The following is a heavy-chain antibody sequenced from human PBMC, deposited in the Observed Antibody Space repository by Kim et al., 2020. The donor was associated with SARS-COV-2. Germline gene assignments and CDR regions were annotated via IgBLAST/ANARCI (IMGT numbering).Heavy chain of an antibody. D-gene: IGHD2-2*02. J-gene: IGHJ6*02. Sequence: GGSLRLSCAASGFTFSSYWMSWVRQAPGKGLEWVANIKQDGSEKYYVDSVKGRFTISRDNAKNSLYLQMNSLRAEDTAVYYCARENVLVPAAIRDPLYYYYYGMDVWRQGTTDTVSS. V-gene: IGHV3-7*03. CDR1: GFTFSSYW. CDR2: IKQDGSEK. CDR3: ARENVLVPAAIRDPLYYYYYGMDV.